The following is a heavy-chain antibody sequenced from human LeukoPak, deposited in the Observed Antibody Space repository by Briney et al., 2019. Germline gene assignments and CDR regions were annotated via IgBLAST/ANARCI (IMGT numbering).Heavy chain of an antibody. J-gene: IGHJ6*03. CDR1: GFTFSSYA. V-gene: IGHV3-30*04. Sequence: GGSLRLSCAASGFTFSSYAMHWVRQAPGKGLEWVAVISYDGSNKYYADSVKGRFTISRDNSKNTLYLQMNSLRAEDTAVYYCASNTVTIYYFYYYMDVWGKGTTVTVSS. CDR2: ISYDGSNK. D-gene: IGHD4-11*01. CDR3: ASNTVTIYYFYYYMDV.